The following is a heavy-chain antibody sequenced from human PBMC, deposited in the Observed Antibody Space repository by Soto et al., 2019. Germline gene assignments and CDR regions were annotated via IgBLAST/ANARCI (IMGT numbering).Heavy chain of an antibody. CDR3: ARDRNRAYCSGGSCSSIYYYYYYGMDV. Sequence: QVQLVESGGGVVQPGRSLRLSCAASGFTFSSYAMHWVRQAPGKGLEWVAVISYDGSNKYYADSVKGRFTISRDNSKNTRYPQMNSLRAEDTAVYYCARDRNRAYCSGGSCSSIYYYYYYGMDVWGQGTTVTVSS. D-gene: IGHD2-15*01. J-gene: IGHJ6*02. CDR1: GFTFSSYA. CDR2: ISYDGSNK. V-gene: IGHV3-30-3*01.